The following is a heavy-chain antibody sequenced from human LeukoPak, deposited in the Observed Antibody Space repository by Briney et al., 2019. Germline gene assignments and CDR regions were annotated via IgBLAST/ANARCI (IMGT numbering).Heavy chain of an antibody. J-gene: IGHJ1*01. CDR3: ARASVTAGGTRYFLH. D-gene: IGHD6-13*01. CDR1: GYTFTSYG. Sequence: GASVKVSCKASGYTFTSYGISWVRQAPGQGLEWMGWISTYNGNTNYAQNLQGRVTMTTDTSTSTAYMELRSLKSDDTAVYYCARASVTAGGTRYFLHWGQGTLVTVSS. CDR2: ISTYNGNT. V-gene: IGHV1-18*01.